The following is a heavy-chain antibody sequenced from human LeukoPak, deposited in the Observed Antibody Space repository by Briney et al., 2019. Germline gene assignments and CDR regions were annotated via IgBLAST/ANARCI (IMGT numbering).Heavy chain of an antibody. CDR2: IRYDGSNK. V-gene: IGHV3-30*02. CDR1: GFTFSNYG. J-gene: IGHJ6*03. Sequence: SGGSLRLSCAASGFTFSNYGMHWVRQAPGKGLEWVAFIRYDGSNKYFADSLKGRFTISRDNSKNTLYLQMNSLRAEDTAIYYCAKNGDRGAYCTGGTCYPYFYYYMDVWGKGTTVTI. CDR3: AKNGDRGAYCTGGTCYPYFYYYMDV. D-gene: IGHD2-15*01.